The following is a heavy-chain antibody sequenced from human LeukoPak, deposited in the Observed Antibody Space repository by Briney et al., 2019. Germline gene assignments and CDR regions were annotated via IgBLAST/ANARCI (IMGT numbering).Heavy chain of an antibody. D-gene: IGHD3-10*01. CDR2: ISGSGGNT. J-gene: IGHJ6*03. V-gene: IGHV3-23*01. CDR3: AQNYNYYYYMDV. CDR1: ESTFSNYA. Sequence: GGSLRLSCAASESTFSNYAMSWVRQAPGKGLEWVSGISGSGGNTYYADSVKGRFTISRDNSKNTLYLQMNSLRGEDTAIYYCAQNYNYYYYMDVWGKGTTVTVSS.